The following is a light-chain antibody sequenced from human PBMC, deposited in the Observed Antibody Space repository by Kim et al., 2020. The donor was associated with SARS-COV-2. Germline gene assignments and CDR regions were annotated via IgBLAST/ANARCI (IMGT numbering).Light chain of an antibody. Sequence: GQRVTISCSGSSSNIGSHTVSWYLQLPGAAPKLLIYSNFQRSSGVPDRFSGSKSGTSASLAISGLQSDDEADYYCATWDDSLNGWVFGGGTQLTVL. V-gene: IGLV1-44*01. CDR1: SSNIGSHT. CDR2: SNF. CDR3: ATWDDSLNGWV. J-gene: IGLJ3*02.